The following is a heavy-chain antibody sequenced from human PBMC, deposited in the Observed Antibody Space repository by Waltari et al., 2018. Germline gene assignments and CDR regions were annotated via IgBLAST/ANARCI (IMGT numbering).Heavy chain of an antibody. CDR1: GGTFSSYA. Sequence: QVQLVQSGAEVKKPGSSVKVSCKASGGTFSSYAISWVRQAPGQGLEWMGGIIPIFGTANYAQKFQGRVTITADESTSTAYMELSSLRSEDTAVYYCASPDSRGENNYYYYGMDVWGQGTTVTVSS. D-gene: IGHD3-16*01. J-gene: IGHJ6*02. V-gene: IGHV1-69*12. CDR2: IIPIFGTA. CDR3: ASPDSRGENNYYYYGMDV.